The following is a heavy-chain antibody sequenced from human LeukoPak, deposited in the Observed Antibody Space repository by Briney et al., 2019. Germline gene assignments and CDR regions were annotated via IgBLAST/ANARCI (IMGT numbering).Heavy chain of an antibody. D-gene: IGHD3-9*01. CDR1: GGSITTIPYN. J-gene: IGHJ5*01. Sequence: PSETLSLTCTVSGGSITTIPYNWGWIRQSPGKGLEWIGTISYVGTTYYEPSLKSRVTMSIDTSKNQFSLNLNSATAADTAVYYCARHPTGYPNWFDSWGQGTLVIVSS. V-gene: IGHV4-39*01. CDR3: ARHPTGYPNWFDS. CDR2: ISYVGTT.